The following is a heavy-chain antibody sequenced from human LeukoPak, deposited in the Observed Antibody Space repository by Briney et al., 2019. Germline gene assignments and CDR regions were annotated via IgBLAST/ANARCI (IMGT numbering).Heavy chain of an antibody. CDR1: GGSFSGYY. D-gene: IGHD1-26*01. J-gene: IGHJ3*02. CDR2: INHSGST. Sequence: SETLSLTCAVYGGSFSGYYWSWIRQPPGKGLEWIGEINHSGSTNYNPSLKSRVTISVDTSKNQFSLKLSSMTAADTAVYYCARYSGSLHDAFDIWGQGTMVTVSS. CDR3: ARYSGSLHDAFDI. V-gene: IGHV4-34*01.